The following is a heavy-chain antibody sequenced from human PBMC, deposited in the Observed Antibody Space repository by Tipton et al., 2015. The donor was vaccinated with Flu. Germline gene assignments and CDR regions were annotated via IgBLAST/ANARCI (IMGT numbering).Heavy chain of an antibody. J-gene: IGHJ5*02. V-gene: IGHV3-11*01. CDR1: GFTFSDYY. D-gene: IGHD4-17*01. CDR3: ARDQAGVTTRPTRANSWFDP. Sequence: GSLRLSCAASGFTFSDYYMSWIRQAPGKGLEWVSYISSSGSTIYYADSVKGRFTISRDNAKNSLYLQMNSLRAEDTAVYYCARDQAGVTTRPTRANSWFDPWGQGTLVTVSS. CDR2: ISSSGSTI.